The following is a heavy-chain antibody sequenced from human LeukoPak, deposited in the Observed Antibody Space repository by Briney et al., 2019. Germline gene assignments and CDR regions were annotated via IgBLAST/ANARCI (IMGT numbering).Heavy chain of an antibody. CDR1: GFTFSSYG. D-gene: IGHD6-13*01. V-gene: IGHV3-33*01. CDR2: IWYDGSNK. Sequence: GGSLRLSCAASGFTFSSYGMHWVRQAPGKGLEWVAVIWYDGSNKYYADSVKGQFTISRDNSKNTLYLQMNSLRAEDTAVYYCARGIAAAGLDYWGQGTLVTVSS. CDR3: ARGIAAAGLDY. J-gene: IGHJ4*02.